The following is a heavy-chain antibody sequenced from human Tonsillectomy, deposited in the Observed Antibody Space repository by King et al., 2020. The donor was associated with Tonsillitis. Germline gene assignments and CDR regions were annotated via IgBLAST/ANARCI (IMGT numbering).Heavy chain of an antibody. D-gene: IGHD3-10*01. CDR2: ISGSGGST. CDR1: GFNFETLA. Sequence: VQLVESGGDLVQPGGSLRLSCAASGFNFETLAMTWVRQGPGKGLEWVSAISGSGGSTFYADSVKGRFTVSRDNSKNTLYLQINSLRCEDTAVYYCAKFGSGSYQDSFDVWGHGTMVTVSS. V-gene: IGHV3-23*04. J-gene: IGHJ3*01. CDR3: AKFGSGSYQDSFDV.